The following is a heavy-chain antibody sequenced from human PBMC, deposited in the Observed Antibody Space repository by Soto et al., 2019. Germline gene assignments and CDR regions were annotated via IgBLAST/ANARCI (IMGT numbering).Heavy chain of an antibody. CDR1: GLVVSTSY. D-gene: IGHD3-10*01. CDR2: IYGGSTT. V-gene: IGHV3-53*01. Sequence: EVQLVESGGGLIQPGGSLRLSCAASGLVVSTSYMTWVRQAPGQGLEWVSTIYGGSTTYYGGSVQGRFTISRDNSKNTVYLQMNRLGAEDTAVYFCASLYGSGLYFEYWGQGALVTVSS. CDR3: ASLYGSGLYFEY. J-gene: IGHJ4*02.